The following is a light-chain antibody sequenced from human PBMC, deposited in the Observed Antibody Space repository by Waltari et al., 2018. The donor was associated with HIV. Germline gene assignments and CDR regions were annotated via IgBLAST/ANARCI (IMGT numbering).Light chain of an antibody. CDR1: PFPQQY. Sequence: SYELTQPPSVSVSPGQTATITCPGAPFPQQYGYWYQQKAGQAPALVIYKDSERPSGIPERFSGTTSGTTVTLTINGVQAEDEADYYCQSADSSGTYVFGGGTKLTVL. CDR3: QSADSSGTYV. CDR2: KDS. J-gene: IGLJ2*01. V-gene: IGLV3-25*03.